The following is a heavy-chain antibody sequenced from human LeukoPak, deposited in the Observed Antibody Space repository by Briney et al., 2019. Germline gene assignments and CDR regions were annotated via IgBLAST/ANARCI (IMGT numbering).Heavy chain of an antibody. CDR3: ARAPIVLMVYARNYYYYYMDV. D-gene: IGHD2-8*01. CDR2: IIPIFGTG. J-gene: IGHJ6*03. Sequence: SVKVSCKASGGTFSSYAISWVRQAPGQGLEWMGGIIPIFGTGNYAQKFQGRVTITTDESTSTAYMELSSLRSEDTAVYYCARAPIVLMVYARNYYYYYMDVWGKGTTVTVSS. CDR1: GGTFSSYA. V-gene: IGHV1-69*05.